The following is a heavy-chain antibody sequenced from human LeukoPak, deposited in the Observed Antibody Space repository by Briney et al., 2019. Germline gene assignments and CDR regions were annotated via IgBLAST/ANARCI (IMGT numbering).Heavy chain of an antibody. D-gene: IGHD5-12*01. CDR1: GFTFSSYS. J-gene: IGHJ4*02. CDR2: ISSSSSYI. V-gene: IGHV3-21*01. Sequence: GGSLRPSCAASGFTFSSYSMNWVRQAPGKGLEWVSSISSSSSYIYYADSVKGRFTISRDNAKNSLYLQMNSLRAEDTAVYYCARSQRGYSGYDYWGQGTLVTVSS. CDR3: ARSQRGYSGYDY.